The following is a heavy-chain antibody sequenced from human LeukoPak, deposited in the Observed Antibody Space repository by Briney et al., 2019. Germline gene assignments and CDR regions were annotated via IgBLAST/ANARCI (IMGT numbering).Heavy chain of an antibody. V-gene: IGHV3-74*01. Sequence: GGSLRLSCAASGFTFSSYWMHWVRQAPGKGLVWVSRINSDGSSTSYADSVKGRFTISRDNAKNTLYLQMNSLRADDTALYYCARDDYGSGSWNDYWGQGTLVTVSS. J-gene: IGHJ4*02. CDR1: GFTFSSYW. CDR3: ARDDYGSGSWNDY. CDR2: INSDGSST. D-gene: IGHD3-10*01.